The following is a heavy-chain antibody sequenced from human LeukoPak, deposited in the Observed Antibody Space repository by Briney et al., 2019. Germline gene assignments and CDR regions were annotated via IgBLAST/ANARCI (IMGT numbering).Heavy chain of an antibody. CDR2: ISYDGNYK. CDR3: ARDERAYSSGNYGAY. CDR1: GFTFNNFA. D-gene: IGHD3-10*01. J-gene: IGHJ4*02. V-gene: IGHV3-30*04. Sequence: GGSLRLSCAASGFTFNNFAMHWVRQAPGKGLEWVAVISYDGNYKYYADSVKGRFTISRDNSNNTLYLQINSLRAEDTAVYYCARDERAYSSGNYGAYWGQGTLVTVSS.